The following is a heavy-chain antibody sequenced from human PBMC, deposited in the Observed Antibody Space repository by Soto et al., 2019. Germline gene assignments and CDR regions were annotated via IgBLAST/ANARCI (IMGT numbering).Heavy chain of an antibody. CDR1: GGSLRGYY. J-gene: IGHJ6*02. Sequence: QVQLQESGPRLVKPSETLSLTCTVSGGSLRGYYCSWFRQPPGEGLEWVGYINYSGDTYYNPSLERRVTMSVDTSDNQYSLMINSVTATDTAVYYCARQGYGGLHGLVDVWGQGTTVTVSS. CDR2: INYSGDT. CDR3: ARQGYGGLHGLVDV. V-gene: IGHV4-59*08. D-gene: IGHD3-10*01.